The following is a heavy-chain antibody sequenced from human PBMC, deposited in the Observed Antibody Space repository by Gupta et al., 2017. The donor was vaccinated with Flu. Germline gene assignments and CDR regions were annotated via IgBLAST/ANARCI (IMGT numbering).Heavy chain of an antibody. CDR3: AKEDRGDFWSGYSVDY. J-gene: IGHJ4*02. CDR1: YA. D-gene: IGHD3-3*01. CDR2: ISGSGSST. Sequence: YAMSWVRQAPGKGLEWVSAISGSGSSTYYVDSVKGRFTISRDNSKNTLYLQMNRLRDEDTAIYYCAKEDRGDFWSGYSVDYWGQGTLVTVSS. V-gene: IGHV3-23*01.